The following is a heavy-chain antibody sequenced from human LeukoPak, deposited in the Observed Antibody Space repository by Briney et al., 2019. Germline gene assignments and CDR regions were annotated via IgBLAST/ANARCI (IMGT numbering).Heavy chain of an antibody. Sequence: PSETLSLTCAVSGGSISSGGYSWSWIRQPPGEGLEWIGYIYHSGSTYYNPSLKSRVTISVDRSKNQFSLKLSSVTAADTAVYYCARGGWAEWFAVIDYWGQGTLVTVSS. J-gene: IGHJ4*02. CDR1: GGSISSGGYS. D-gene: IGHD3-10*01. V-gene: IGHV4-30-2*01. CDR3: ARGGWAEWFAVIDY. CDR2: IYHSGST.